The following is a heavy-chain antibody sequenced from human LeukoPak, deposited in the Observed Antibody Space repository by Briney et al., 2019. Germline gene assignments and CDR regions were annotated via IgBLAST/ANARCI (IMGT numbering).Heavy chain of an antibody. V-gene: IGHV4-39*01. CDR1: GVSISSSNSY. D-gene: IGHD3/OR15-3a*01. CDR3: ARQAGSGLFILP. J-gene: IGHJ4*02. CDR2: IYYSGNT. Sequence: SETLSLTCTVSGVSISSSNSYWGWIRQPPGKGLEWIGSIYYSGNTYYNASLKSQVSISIDTSKNQFSLRLTSVTAADTAVYYCARQAGSGLFILPGGQGTLVTVSS.